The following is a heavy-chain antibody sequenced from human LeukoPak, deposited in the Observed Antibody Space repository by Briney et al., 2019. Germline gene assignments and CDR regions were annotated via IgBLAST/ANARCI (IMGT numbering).Heavy chain of an antibody. V-gene: IGHV1-18*01. CDR1: GYTFTSYG. CDR2: ISAYNGNT. Sequence: ASVKVSCKASGYTFTSYGISWVRQAPGQGLEWMGWISAYNGNTNYAQKLQGRVTMTTDTSTSTSYMELRSLRSDDTAVYYCARDRSIVVAGHFDYWGQGTLVTVSS. CDR3: ARDRSIVVAGHFDY. D-gene: IGHD6-19*01. J-gene: IGHJ4*02.